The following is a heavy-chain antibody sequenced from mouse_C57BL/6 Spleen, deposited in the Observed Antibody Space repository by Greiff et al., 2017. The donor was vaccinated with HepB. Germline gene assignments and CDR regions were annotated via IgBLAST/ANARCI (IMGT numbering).Heavy chain of an antibody. CDR2: IDPSDSYT. CDR1: GYTFTSYW. Sequence: QVQLQQSGAELVMPGASVKLSCKASGYTFTSYWMHWVKQRPGQGLEWIGEIDPSDSYTNYNQKFKGKSTLTVDKSSSTAYMQLSSLTSEDSAVYYCARFDRSYWYFDVWGTGTTVTVSS. V-gene: IGHV1-69*01. J-gene: IGHJ1*03. CDR3: ARFDRSYWYFDV.